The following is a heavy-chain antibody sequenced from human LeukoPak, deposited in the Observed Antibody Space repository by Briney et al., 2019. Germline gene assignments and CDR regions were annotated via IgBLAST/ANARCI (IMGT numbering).Heavy chain of an antibody. CDR3: ARARGYSYALPLDY. CDR1: GGSFSGYY. Sequence: SETLSLTCAVYGGSFSGYYWSWIRQPPGKGLEWIGEINHSGSTNYNPSLKSRVTISVDTSKNQFSLKLSSVTAADTAVYYCARARGYSYALPLDYWGQGTLVTVS. J-gene: IGHJ4*02. V-gene: IGHV4-34*01. CDR2: INHSGST. D-gene: IGHD5-18*01.